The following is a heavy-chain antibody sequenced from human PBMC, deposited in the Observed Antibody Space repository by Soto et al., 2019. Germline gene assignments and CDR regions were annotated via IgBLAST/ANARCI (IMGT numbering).Heavy chain of an antibody. Sequence: GASVKVSCKASGGTFSSYATSWVRQAPGQGLEWMGGIIPIFGTANYAQKFQGRVTITADKSTSTAYMELSSLRSEDTAVYYCARDLEALPAAEYYYYYGMDVWGQGTTVTVSS. J-gene: IGHJ6*02. CDR3: ARDLEALPAAEYYYYYGMDV. D-gene: IGHD2-2*01. CDR1: GGTFSSYA. CDR2: IIPIFGTA. V-gene: IGHV1-69*06.